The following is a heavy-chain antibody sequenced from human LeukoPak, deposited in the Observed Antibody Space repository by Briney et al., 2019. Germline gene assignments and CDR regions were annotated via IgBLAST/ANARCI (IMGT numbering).Heavy chain of an antibody. Sequence: SETLSLTCAVYGGSFSGYYWSWIRQPPGKRLEWIGEINHSGSTNYNPSLKSRVTISVDTSKNQFSLKLSSVTAADTAVYYCARGYTRDYYYYYMDVWGKGTTVTVSS. CDR2: INHSGST. CDR1: GGSFSGYY. D-gene: IGHD2-2*02. CDR3: ARGYTRDYYYYYMDV. V-gene: IGHV4-34*01. J-gene: IGHJ6*03.